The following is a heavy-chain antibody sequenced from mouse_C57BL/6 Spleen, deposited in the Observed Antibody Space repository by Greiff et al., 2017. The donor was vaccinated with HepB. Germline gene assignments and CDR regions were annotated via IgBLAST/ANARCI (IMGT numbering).Heavy chain of an antibody. V-gene: IGHV1-9*01. Sequence: QVQLQQSGAELMKPGASVQLTCKATGYTLTGYWIERVKQRHGHDLECIGEILPGSGSTNDNEKCQGKATFTADTSSNTAYMQRSSLTTEDSAIYYCARTGYWGQGTTLTVSS. CDR1: GYTLTGYW. J-gene: IGHJ2*01. CDR2: ILPGSGST. CDR3: ARTGY.